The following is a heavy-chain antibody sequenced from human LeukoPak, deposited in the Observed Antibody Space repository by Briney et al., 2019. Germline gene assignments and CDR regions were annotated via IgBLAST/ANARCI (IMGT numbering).Heavy chain of an antibody. CDR3: AKGLEGSGSYPTLDY. V-gene: IGHV3-30*02. CDR2: IRYDGSNK. Sequence: GGSLRLSCAASGFTFSTYGLHWVRQAPGKGLEWVAFIRYDGSNKYYADSVKGRFTISRDNSKNTLYLQMNSLRAEDTAVYYCAKGLEGSGSYPTLDYWGQGTLVTVSS. CDR1: GFTFSTYG. J-gene: IGHJ4*02. D-gene: IGHD1-26*01.